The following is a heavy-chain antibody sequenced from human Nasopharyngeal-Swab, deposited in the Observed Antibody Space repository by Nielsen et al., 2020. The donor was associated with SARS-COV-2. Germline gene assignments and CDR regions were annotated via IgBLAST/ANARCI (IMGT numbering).Heavy chain of an antibody. CDR3: ARDLNYGDYAPSYYGMDV. J-gene: IGHJ6*02. CDR1: GFTFRKYA. Sequence: GESLKISCAASGFTFRKYAMHWVRQAPGKGLQWVAVISNDGDNEYYADSVKGQFTISRDNSKNTLYLQMNSLRAADMAVYYCARDLNYGDYAPSYYGMDVWGQGTTVTVPS. D-gene: IGHD4-17*01. V-gene: IGHV3-30-3*01. CDR2: ISNDGDNE.